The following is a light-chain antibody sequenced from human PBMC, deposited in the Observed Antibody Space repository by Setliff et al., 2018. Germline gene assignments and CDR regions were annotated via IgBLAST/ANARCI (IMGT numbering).Light chain of an antibody. CDR3: SSYTITTAYV. CDR1: SSDVGGYDH. Sequence: SVLNQPASVPGSLGQSITISCTGTSSDVGGYDHVSWYQQHPGKAPKLTIYDVSQRPSGVSNRFSGSKSGNTASLTISGLQAEDEADYYCSSYTITTAYVLGTGTKVTVL. CDR2: DVS. V-gene: IGLV2-14*01. J-gene: IGLJ1*01.